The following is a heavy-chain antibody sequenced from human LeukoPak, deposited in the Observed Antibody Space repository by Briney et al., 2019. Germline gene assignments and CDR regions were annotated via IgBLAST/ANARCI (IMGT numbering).Heavy chain of an antibody. V-gene: IGHV4-4*07. CDR1: GGSISSYY. CDR2: IYTSGST. Sequence: SETLSLTCTVSGGSISSYYWSWIRQPAGKGLEGIGRIYTSGSTNYNPSLKSRVTMSVDTSKNQFSLKLSSVTAADTAVYYCARDLMDDFWSGYPENNAFDIWGQGTMVTVSS. D-gene: IGHD3-3*01. J-gene: IGHJ3*02. CDR3: ARDLMDDFWSGYPENNAFDI.